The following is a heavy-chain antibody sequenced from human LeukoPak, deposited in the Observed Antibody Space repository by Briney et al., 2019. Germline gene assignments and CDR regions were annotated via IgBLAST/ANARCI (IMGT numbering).Heavy chain of an antibody. V-gene: IGHV3-30*02. CDR1: GFTFSSYW. D-gene: IGHD3-9*01. Sequence: PGGSLRLSCGASGFTFSSYWMSWVRQAPGRGLEWVAFIRYDGSNKYYADSVKGRFTISRDNSKNTLYLQMNSLRAEDTAVYYCAKDIRYHYYYYYMDVWGKGTTVTISS. J-gene: IGHJ6*03. CDR2: IRYDGSNK. CDR3: AKDIRYHYYYYYMDV.